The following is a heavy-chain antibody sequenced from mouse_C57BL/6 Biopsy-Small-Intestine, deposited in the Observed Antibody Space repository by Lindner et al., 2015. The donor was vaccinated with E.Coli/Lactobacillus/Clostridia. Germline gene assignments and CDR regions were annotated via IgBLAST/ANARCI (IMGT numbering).Heavy chain of an antibody. CDR2: INPNYGTT. CDR3: ARMRSNYEGAWFAY. V-gene: IGHV1-39*01. CDR1: GYSFTDFN. J-gene: IGHJ3*01. Sequence: VQLQESGPELVKSGASVKISCKTSGYSFTDFNMNWVKQSNGKSLEWIGVINPNYGTTSYNQKFKGKATLTIDQSSSTAYMQLNSLTSEDSAVYYCARMRSNYEGAWFAYWGQGTLVTVSA. D-gene: IGHD2-5*01.